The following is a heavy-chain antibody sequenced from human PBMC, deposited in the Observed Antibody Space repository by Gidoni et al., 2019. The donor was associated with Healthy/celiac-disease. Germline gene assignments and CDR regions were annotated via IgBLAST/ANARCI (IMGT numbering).Heavy chain of an antibody. V-gene: IGHV3-21*01. CDR2: FSSSSSYI. Sequence: EVQQVGSGGDLVKSVGSLRLSCPASGFTFTRYGLNWVRQAPGQGLEGLIAFSSSSSYIYYADSVKGRVTISRDNAKNSLYLQMNSLRAEDTAVYYCARGGSVLRRGDKGYYYYDYMDVWGQGTTVTVSS. CDR3: ARGGSVLRRGDKGYYYYDYMDV. J-gene: IGHJ6*02. CDR1: GFTFTRYG. D-gene: IGHD4-17*01.